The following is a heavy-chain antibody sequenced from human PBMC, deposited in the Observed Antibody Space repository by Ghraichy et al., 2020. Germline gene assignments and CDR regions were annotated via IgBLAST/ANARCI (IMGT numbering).Heavy chain of an antibody. J-gene: IGHJ3*02. CDR1: GGSISSYY. D-gene: IGHD5-12*01. CDR3: ARSPDIVATIDAFDI. Sequence: SETLSLTCTVSGGSISSYYWSWIRQPPGKGLEWIGYIYYSGSTNYNPSLKSRVTISVDTSKNQFSLKLSSVTAADTVVYYCARSPDIVATIDAFDIWGQGTMVTVSS. CDR2: IYYSGST. V-gene: IGHV4-59*01.